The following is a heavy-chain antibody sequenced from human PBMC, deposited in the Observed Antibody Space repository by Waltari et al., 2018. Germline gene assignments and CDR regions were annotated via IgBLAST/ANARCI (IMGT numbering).Heavy chain of an antibody. CDR1: GFTVDDYA. D-gene: IGHD1-26*01. CDR2: VSWNSGSR. CDR3: AKDSGVSGSYWVTVSGFDY. Sequence: EVQLVESGGGLVQPGRSLRLSCAASGFTVDDYAMHWVRQAPGKGLEWVSGVSWNSGSRGYANSVKGRFTSSRDNAKNSLYLQRNSLRAEVTALYYCAKDSGVSGSYWVTVSGFDYWGQGTLVTVSS. V-gene: IGHV3-9*01. J-gene: IGHJ4*02.